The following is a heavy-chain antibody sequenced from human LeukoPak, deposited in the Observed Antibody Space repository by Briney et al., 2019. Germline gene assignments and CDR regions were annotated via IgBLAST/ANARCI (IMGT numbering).Heavy chain of an antibody. CDR3: ARGGEGYNYVY. J-gene: IGHJ4*02. CDR2: ISYSGST. CDR1: SGSISSANYY. D-gene: IGHD5-24*01. V-gene: IGHV4-30-4*01. Sequence: KASQTLSLTCTVSSGSISSANYYWNWIRQPPGKGLEWIGYISYSGSTHYNPSLKSRATISADTSKNQFSLKLTSMTAADTAVYHCARGGEGYNYVYWGQGTLVTVSS.